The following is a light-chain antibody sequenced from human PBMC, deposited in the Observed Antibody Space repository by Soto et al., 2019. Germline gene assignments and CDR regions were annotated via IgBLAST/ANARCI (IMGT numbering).Light chain of an antibody. CDR3: FSFTSTNTHV. V-gene: IGLV2-23*01. J-gene: IGLJ1*01. CDR1: SSDFGSYKF. CDR2: ETS. Sequence: QSVLTQPASVSGSPGQSVTISCTGTSSDFGSYKFVSWYQHHPGKVPKVIIYETSKRPSGVSDRFSGSKSGNTASLTISGFQAEDEADYYCFSFTSTNTHVFGSGTKLTVL.